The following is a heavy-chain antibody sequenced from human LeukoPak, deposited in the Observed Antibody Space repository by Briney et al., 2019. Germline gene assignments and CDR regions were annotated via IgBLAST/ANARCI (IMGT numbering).Heavy chain of an antibody. CDR2: IRYDGSNK. CDR1: GFTFSSYG. Sequence: PGGSLRLSCAAYGFTFSSYGMHWVRQAPGKGLEWVTFIRYDGSNKYYADSVKGRFTISRDNSKNTLYLQMNSLRAEDTAVYYCAKGQELLYNYFDYWGQGTLVTVSS. J-gene: IGHJ4*02. D-gene: IGHD2-2*02. CDR3: AKGQELLYNYFDY. V-gene: IGHV3-30*02.